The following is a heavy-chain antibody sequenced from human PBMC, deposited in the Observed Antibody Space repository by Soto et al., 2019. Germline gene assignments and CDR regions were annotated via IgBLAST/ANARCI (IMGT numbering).Heavy chain of an antibody. CDR1: GGTFSSYT. D-gene: IGHD2-15*01. V-gene: IGHV1-69*02. J-gene: IGHJ5*02. Sequence: SVKVSCKASGGTFSSYTIRWVRQAPGQGLEWMGRIIPILGIANYAQKFQGRVTITADKSTSTAYMELSSLRSEDTAVYYCARSLGYCSGGSCAPGWFDPWGQGTLVTVSS. CDR2: IIPILGIA. CDR3: ARSLGYCSGGSCAPGWFDP.